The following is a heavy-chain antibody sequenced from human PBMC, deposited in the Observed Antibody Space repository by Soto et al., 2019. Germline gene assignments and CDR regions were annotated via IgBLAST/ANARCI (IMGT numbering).Heavy chain of an antibody. V-gene: IGHV3-30-3*01. CDR3: ARDPLWGIAMVLWYFEL. J-gene: IGHJ2*01. CDR1: GCNFSSYA. D-gene: IGHD6-19*01. CDR2: ISYDGSNK. Sequence: SHRLRYAASGCNFSSYAIRWVRQAPGKGLEWVAVISYDGSNKYYADSVKGRFTISRDNSKNTLYLQMNSLRAEDTAVYYCARDPLWGIAMVLWYFELRGRGTLVTVSS.